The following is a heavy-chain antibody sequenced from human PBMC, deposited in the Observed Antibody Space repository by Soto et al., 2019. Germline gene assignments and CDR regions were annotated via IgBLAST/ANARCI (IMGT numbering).Heavy chain of an antibody. J-gene: IGHJ3*02. V-gene: IGHV1-69*01. CDR3: ARGPSDFNYCSGGSCYTQGDAFDI. Sequence: QVQLVQSGAEVKKPGSSVKVSCKASGGTFSSYAISWVRQAPGQGLEWMGGIIPTFGTANYAQKFQGRVTITADESTSTAYMELSSLRSEDTAVYYCARGPSDFNYCSGGSCYTQGDAFDIWGQGTMVTVSS. D-gene: IGHD2-15*01. CDR2: IIPTFGTA. CDR1: GGTFSSYA.